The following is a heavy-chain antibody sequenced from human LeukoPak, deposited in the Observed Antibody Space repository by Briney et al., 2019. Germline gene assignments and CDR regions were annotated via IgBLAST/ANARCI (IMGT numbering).Heavy chain of an antibody. D-gene: IGHD3-3*01. CDR3: AKRGHYDFWSGYLE. J-gene: IGHJ4*02. V-gene: IGHV3-23*01. CDR1: GFTFSSYA. Sequence: GGSLRLSYAASGFTFSSYAMSWVRQAPGKGLEWVSAISGSGGSTYYADSVKGRFTISRDNSKNTLYLQMNSLRAEDTAVYYCAKRGHYDFWSGYLEWGQGTLVTVSS. CDR2: ISGSGGST.